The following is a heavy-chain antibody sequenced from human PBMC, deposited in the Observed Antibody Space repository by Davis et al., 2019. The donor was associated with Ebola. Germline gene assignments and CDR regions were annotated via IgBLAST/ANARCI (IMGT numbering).Heavy chain of an antibody. V-gene: IGHV1-18*04. J-gene: IGHJ6*02. D-gene: IGHD3-10*01. Sequence: ASVKVSCKASGYTFTSYGISWVRQAPGQGLEWMGWISAYNGNTNYAQKLQGRVTMTTDTSTSTAYMELRSLRSDDTAVYYCARDGNVLLWFGDGVGMDVWGQGTTVTVSS. CDR3: ARDGNVLLWFGDGVGMDV. CDR2: ISAYNGNT. CDR1: GYTFTSYG.